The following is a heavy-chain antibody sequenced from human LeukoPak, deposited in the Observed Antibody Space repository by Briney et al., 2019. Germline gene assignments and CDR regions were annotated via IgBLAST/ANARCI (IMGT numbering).Heavy chain of an antibody. V-gene: IGHV3-30*18. J-gene: IGHJ6*02. CDR2: ISYDGGNK. CDR1: GFTFSSYG. Sequence: GRSLRLSCAASGFTFSSYGMHWVRQAPGKGLEWVAVISYDGGNKYYADSVKGRFTISRDNSKNTLYLQMNSLRAEDTAVYYCAKDQYSYGYEENGMDVWGQGTTVTVSS. D-gene: IGHD5-18*01. CDR3: AKDQYSYGYEENGMDV.